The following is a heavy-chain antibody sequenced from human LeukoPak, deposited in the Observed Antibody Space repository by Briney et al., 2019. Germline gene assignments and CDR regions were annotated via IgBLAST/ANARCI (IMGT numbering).Heavy chain of an antibody. CDR1: GFTFSSYA. CDR3: AKTTTGYSSGRFPGWPVDY. CDR2: IFGSAGST. D-gene: IGHD6-19*01. Sequence: PGGSLRLSYAASGFTFSSYAMYWVRQAPGKGLEWVSGIFGSAGSTHYADSVKGRFTISRDNSKNTVYLQMNSLRAEDTAVYYCAKTTTGYSSGRFPGWPVDYWGQGTLVTVSS. J-gene: IGHJ4*02. V-gene: IGHV3-23*01.